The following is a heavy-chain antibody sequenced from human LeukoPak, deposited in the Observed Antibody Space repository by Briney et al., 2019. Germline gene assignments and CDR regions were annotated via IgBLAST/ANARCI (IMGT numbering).Heavy chain of an antibody. D-gene: IGHD2-21*01. CDR3: ARGDCSGSICYSPMDV. Sequence: SETLSLTCTVSGYSINSGYYWVWIRQPPGKGLEWIGSIYRSGITNYNPSLKSRVTISVDTSKNQFSLKESSVTAADTAVYYCARGDCSGSICYSPMDVWGTGTTVTVSS. V-gene: IGHV4-38-2*02. CDR1: GYSINSGYY. CDR2: IYRSGIT. J-gene: IGHJ6*03.